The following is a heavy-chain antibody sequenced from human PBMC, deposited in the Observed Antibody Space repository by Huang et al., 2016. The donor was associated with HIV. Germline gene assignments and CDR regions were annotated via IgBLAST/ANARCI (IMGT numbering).Heavy chain of an antibody. CDR1: GGSFSDQI. CDR3: AMSLRYQYDSRSYWGRYFDY. V-gene: IGHV1-69*01. J-gene: IGHJ4*02. CDR2: IIPRFRAP. D-gene: IGHD3-16*01. Sequence: QVQLEQSGPAVRKPGSSVKVSCQASGGSFSDQIISWVRQAPGQRFEWMGGIIPRFRAPAYAQEFKGGVTMTADESTATIYMELNSLTSEDTAVYYCAMSLRYQYDSRSYWGRYFDYWGQGTLVTVSS.